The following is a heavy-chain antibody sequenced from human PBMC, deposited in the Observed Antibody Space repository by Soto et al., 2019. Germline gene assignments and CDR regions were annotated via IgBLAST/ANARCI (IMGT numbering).Heavy chain of an antibody. D-gene: IGHD3-16*02. CDR2: IYSGGST. V-gene: IGHV3-53*04. CDR3: ATGYTRYYNDY. CDR1: GFTVSSNY. J-gene: IGHJ4*02. Sequence: EVQLVESGGGLVQPGGSLRLSCAASGFTVSSNYMSWVRQAPGKGLEWVSVIYSGGSTYYADSVKGRFTIPRHNSKNTLYLQMNSLRAEDTAVYYWATGYTRYYNDYWGQGTLVTVSS.